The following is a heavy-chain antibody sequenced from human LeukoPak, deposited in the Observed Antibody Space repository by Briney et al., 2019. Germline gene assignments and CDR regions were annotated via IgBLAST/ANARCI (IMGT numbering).Heavy chain of an antibody. CDR3: ARPYHSGWGSYRRLYYFDY. D-gene: IGHD3-16*02. CDR1: GGSFSGYY. J-gene: IGHJ4*02. CDR2: INHSGST. V-gene: IGHV4-34*01. Sequence: PSETLSLTCAVYGGSFSGYYWSWIRQPPGKGLEWIGEINHSGSTNYNPSLKSRVTISVDTSKNQLSLKLSSVTAADTAVYYCARPYHSGWGSYRRLYYFDYWGQGTLVTVSS.